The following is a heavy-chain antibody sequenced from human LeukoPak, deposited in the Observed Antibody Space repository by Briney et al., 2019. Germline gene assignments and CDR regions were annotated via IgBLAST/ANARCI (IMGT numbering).Heavy chain of an antibody. V-gene: IGHV4-39*01. CDR1: GASISSGSYY. D-gene: IGHD4-17*01. CDR3: ARLPTVTFFDY. J-gene: IGHJ4*02. CDR2: IYYSGST. Sequence: SSETLSLTCTVSGASISSGSYYWGWIRQPPGKGLEWIGSIYYSGSTYYNPSLKSRVTISVDTSKNQFSLKLSSVTAADTAVYYCARLPTVTFFDYWGQGTLVTVSS.